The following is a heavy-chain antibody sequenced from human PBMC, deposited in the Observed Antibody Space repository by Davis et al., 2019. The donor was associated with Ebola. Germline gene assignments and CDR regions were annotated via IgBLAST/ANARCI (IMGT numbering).Heavy chain of an antibody. Sequence: ASVKVSCKASGYTFTGYYMHWVRQAPGQGLEWMGWINPNSGGTNYAQKFQGRVTMTEDTSTDTAYMELSSLRSEDTAVYYCATGGRYYYDSSGYYPGNAFDIWGQGTMVTVSS. D-gene: IGHD3-22*01. CDR3: ATGGRYYYDSSGYYPGNAFDI. V-gene: IGHV1-2*02. CDR1: GYTFTGYY. J-gene: IGHJ3*02. CDR2: INPNSGGT.